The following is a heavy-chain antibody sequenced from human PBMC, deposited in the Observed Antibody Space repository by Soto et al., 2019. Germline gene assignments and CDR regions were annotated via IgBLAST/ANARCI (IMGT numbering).Heavy chain of an antibody. CDR3: ATDCSSDNCYSS. J-gene: IGHJ5*02. CDR1: GTTFSRYG. D-gene: IGHD2-2*01. CDR2: TWHDESHK. Sequence: SLRLSCAVSGTTFSRYGMHWVRQAPGKGLGWVASTWHDESHKYFADSVKGRFTISRDNSKNTLYLQMNSLRAEDTAVYYCATDCSSDNCYSSWGQGTLVTVSS. V-gene: IGHV3-33*01.